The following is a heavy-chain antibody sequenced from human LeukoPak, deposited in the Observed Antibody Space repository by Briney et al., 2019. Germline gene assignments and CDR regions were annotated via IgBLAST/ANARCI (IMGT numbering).Heavy chain of an antibody. Sequence: SETLSLTCAVYGGSFSGYYWSWIRQPPGKGLEWIGEINHSVSTNYNPSLKSRVTISVDTSKNQFSLKLSSVTAADTAVYYCARERMSDWSSRNWFDPWGREPWSPSPQ. V-gene: IGHV4-34*01. D-gene: IGHD3-9*01. CDR1: GGSFSGYY. CDR3: ARERMSDWSSRNWFDP. J-gene: IGHJ5*02. CDR2: INHSVST.